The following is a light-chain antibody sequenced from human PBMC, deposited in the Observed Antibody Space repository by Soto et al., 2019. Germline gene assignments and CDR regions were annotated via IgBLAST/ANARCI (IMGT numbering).Light chain of an antibody. J-gene: IGLJ2*01. Sequence: QSALTQPASVSGSPGQSITISCTGTSSDVGGYNYVSWYQHYPGKAPKLMIYDVSNRPSGVSNRFSGSKSGNTASLTISGLQVEGEADYYCSSYSSSSTLLFGGGTKLTVL. CDR2: DVS. CDR1: SSDVGGYNY. V-gene: IGLV2-14*03. CDR3: SSYSSSSTLL.